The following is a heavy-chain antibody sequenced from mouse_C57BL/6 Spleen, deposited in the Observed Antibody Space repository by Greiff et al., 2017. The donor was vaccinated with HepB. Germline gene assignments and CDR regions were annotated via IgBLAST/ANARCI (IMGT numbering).Heavy chain of an antibody. D-gene: IGHD1-1*01. CDR1: EYEFPSHD. CDR2: INSDGGST. CDR3: ARSGYYGSSYWYFDV. V-gene: IGHV5-2*01. Sequence: DVKLVESGGGLVQPGESLKLSCESNEYEFPSHDMSWVRKTPEKRLELVAAINSDGGSTYYPDTMERRFIISRDNTKKTLYLQMSSLRSEDTALYYCARSGYYGSSYWYFDVWGTGTTVTVSS. J-gene: IGHJ1*03.